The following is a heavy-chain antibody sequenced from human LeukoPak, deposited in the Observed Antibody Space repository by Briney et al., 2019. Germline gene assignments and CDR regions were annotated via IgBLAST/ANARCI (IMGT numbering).Heavy chain of an antibody. J-gene: IGHJ5*02. V-gene: IGHV5-51*01. CDR3: ARVYDILTGYSPTNWFDP. D-gene: IGHD3-9*01. CDR2: IYPGDSDT. CDR1: GYSFTSYW. Sequence: GESLKISCKGSGYSFTSYWIGWVRQMPGKGLEWMGIIYPGDSDTRYSPSFQGQVTISADKSISTAYLQWSSLKASDIAMYYCARVYDILTGYSPTNWFDPWGQGTLVTVSS.